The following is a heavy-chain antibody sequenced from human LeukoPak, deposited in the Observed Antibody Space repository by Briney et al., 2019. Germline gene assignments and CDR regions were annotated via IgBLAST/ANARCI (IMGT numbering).Heavy chain of an antibody. CDR3: ARGGIFGVVPNTPLDY. V-gene: IGHV3-21*01. J-gene: IGHJ4*02. D-gene: IGHD3-3*01. CDR2: ISSSSSYI. Sequence: GGSLRLSRAASGFTFSSYSMNWVRQAPGKGLEWVSSISSSSSYIYYADSVKGRFTISRDNAKNSLYLQMNSLRAEDTAVYYCARGGIFGVVPNTPLDYWGQGTLVTVSS. CDR1: GFTFSSYS.